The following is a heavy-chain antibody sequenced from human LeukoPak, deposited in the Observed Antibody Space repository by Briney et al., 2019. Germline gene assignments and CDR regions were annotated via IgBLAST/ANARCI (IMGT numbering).Heavy chain of an antibody. Sequence: GGSLRLSCAASGFTFSSYSMNWVRQAPGKGLEWVSSISSSSSYIYYADSVKGRFTISRDNAKNSLYLQMNSLSAEDTAVYYCARDGGDWGYEGSGVDYWGQGTLVTVSS. D-gene: IGHD2-21*01. CDR1: GFTFSSYS. CDR2: ISSSSSYI. CDR3: ARDGGDWGYEGSGVDY. V-gene: IGHV3-21*01. J-gene: IGHJ4*02.